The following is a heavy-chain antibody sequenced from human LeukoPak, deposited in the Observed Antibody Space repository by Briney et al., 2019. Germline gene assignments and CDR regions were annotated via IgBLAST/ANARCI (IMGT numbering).Heavy chain of an antibody. V-gene: IGHV3-33*08. CDR3: ARHLDPSSSPFPYYFDY. J-gene: IGHJ4*02. CDR2: IRYVGNNK. CDR1: GFTFSIDG. D-gene: IGHD6-6*01. Sequence: GGSLRLSWAASGFTFSIDGMRWARQAPGKGLEGVAFIRYVGNNKYYAASGKGRLTICKDNPKSTPYLQMNSLRAVDRAVYYCARHLDPSSSPFPYYFDYWGQGTLVTVSS.